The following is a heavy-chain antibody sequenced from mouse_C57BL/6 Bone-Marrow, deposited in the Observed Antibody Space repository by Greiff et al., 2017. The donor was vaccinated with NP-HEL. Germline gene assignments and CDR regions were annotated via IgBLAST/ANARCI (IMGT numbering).Heavy chain of an antibody. CDR3: TTGDAMDY. J-gene: IGHJ4*01. V-gene: IGHV14-4*01. CDR2: IDPENGDT. Sequence: EVQLQQSGAELVRPGASVKLSCTASGFSIKDDYMHWVKQRPEQGLEWIGWIDPENGDTEYASKFQGKATITADTSSNTAYLQLSSLTSEDTAVYYCTTGDAMDYWGQGTSVTVSS. CDR1: GFSIKDDY.